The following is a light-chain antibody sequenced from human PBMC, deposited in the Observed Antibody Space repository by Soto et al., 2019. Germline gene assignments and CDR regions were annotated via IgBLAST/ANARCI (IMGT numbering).Light chain of an antibody. CDR3: QQYGSSPGT. V-gene: IGKV3-20*01. CDR2: GAS. CDR1: QSVTSNY. J-gene: IGKJ1*01. Sequence: EIVLTQSPGTLSLSPGERATLSCRASQSVTSNYLAWYQQKPGQAPRLLLFGASIRDTGIPDRFSGSGSGTDFTLTIRRLESEDFAVYYRQQYGSSPGTFGQGTKVDIK.